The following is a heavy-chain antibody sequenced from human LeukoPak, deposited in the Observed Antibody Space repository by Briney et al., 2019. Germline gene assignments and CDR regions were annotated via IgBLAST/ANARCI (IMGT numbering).Heavy chain of an antibody. CDR2: ISSNGGST. D-gene: IGHD5-12*01. J-gene: IGHJ4*02. Sequence: GGSLRLSCSASGFTFSSYAMHWVRQAPGKGLEYVSAISSNGGSTYYADSVKGRFIISRDNSKNTLYLQMSSLRAEDTVVYYCVKGGSYSGYDFPDYFDYWGQGTLVTVSS. CDR3: VKGGSYSGYDFPDYFDY. V-gene: IGHV3-64D*06. CDR1: GFTFSSYA.